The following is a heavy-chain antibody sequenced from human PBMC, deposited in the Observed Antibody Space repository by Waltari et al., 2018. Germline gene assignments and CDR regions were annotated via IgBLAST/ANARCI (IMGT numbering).Heavy chain of an antibody. CDR1: GGSFSGYY. CDR3: ARMIQLWFKRDAFDI. V-gene: IGHV4-34*01. Sequence: QVQLQQWGAGLLKPSETLSLTCAVYGGSFSGYYWSWIRQPPGKGLEWIGEINHSGSTNYNPSPKSRVTISVDTSKNQFSLMLSSVTAADTAVYYCARMIQLWFKRDAFDIWGQGTMVTVSS. D-gene: IGHD5-18*01. CDR2: INHSGST. J-gene: IGHJ3*02.